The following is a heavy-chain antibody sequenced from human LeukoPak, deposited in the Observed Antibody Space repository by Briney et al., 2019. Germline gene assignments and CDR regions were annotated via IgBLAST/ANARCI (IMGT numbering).Heavy chain of an antibody. J-gene: IGHJ3*02. CDR1: GFTFSSYS. V-gene: IGHV3-21*01. CDR2: ISSSSSYI. Sequence: GGSLRLSCAASGFTFSSYSMNWVRQAPGKGLEWVSSISSSSSYIYYADSVKGRFTISRDNAKNSLYLQMNSLRAEDTAVYYCARDGGRHHAFDIWGQGTMVTVSS. D-gene: IGHD3-16*01. CDR3: ARDGGRHHAFDI.